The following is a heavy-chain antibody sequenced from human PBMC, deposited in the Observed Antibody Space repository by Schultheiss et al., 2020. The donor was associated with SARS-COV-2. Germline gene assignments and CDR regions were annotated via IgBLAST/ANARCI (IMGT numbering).Heavy chain of an antibody. CDR1: GGSFSGYY. V-gene: IGHV4-59*12. CDR3: ARDLTYGDYGMDV. D-gene: IGHD4-17*01. CDR2: IYYSGNT. J-gene: IGHJ6*02. Sequence: SQTLSLTCAVYGGSFSGYYWSWFRQSPGKGLDWIGYIYYSGNTNYNPSLKSRVTISVDTSKNQFSLKLSSVTAADTAVYYCARDLTYGDYGMDVWGQGTTVTVSS.